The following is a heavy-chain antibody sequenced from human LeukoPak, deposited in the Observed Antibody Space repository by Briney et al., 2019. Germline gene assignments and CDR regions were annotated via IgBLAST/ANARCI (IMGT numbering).Heavy chain of an antibody. CDR3: ASGPGCSSTSCGFDY. CDR1: GYTFTSYG. CDR2: ISAYNGNT. D-gene: IGHD2-2*01. V-gene: IGHV1-18*01. Sequence: GASVKVSCKASGYTFTSYGISWVRQAPGQGLEWMGWISAYNGNTNYAQKLQGRVTMTTDTSTSTAYMELRSLRSDDTAVYYCASGPGCSSTSCGFDYWGQGTLVTVSS. J-gene: IGHJ4*02.